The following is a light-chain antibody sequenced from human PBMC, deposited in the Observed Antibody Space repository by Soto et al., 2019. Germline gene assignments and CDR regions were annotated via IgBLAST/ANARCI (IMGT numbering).Light chain of an antibody. V-gene: IGKV3-20*01. CDR1: QSVSSNY. J-gene: IGKJ1*01. CDR2: GAS. Sequence: ESVLTQAPGTLSLYPGERATLSCRASQSVSSNYLAWYQQKPGQAPRLLIYGASSRATGIPDRFSGSGSGTDFTLSISRLEPEDFAVYYCQQYGSSRTFGQGTKV. CDR3: QQYGSSRT.